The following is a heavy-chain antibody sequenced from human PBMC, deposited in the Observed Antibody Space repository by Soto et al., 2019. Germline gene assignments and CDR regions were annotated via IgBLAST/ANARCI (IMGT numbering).Heavy chain of an antibody. V-gene: IGHV1-2*02. D-gene: IGHD3-22*01. CDR1: GYTFTGYY. CDR2: INTNSGGT. CDR3: ARDDYYDSSGFPKDY. J-gene: IGHJ4*02. Sequence: QVQLVQSGAEVKKPGASVKVSCKASGYTFTGYYMHWVRQAPGQVLEWMGWINTNSGGTNYAQKFQGRVTMTRDTSISTAYMELSRLRSDDTAVYYCARDDYYDSSGFPKDYWCQGTLVTVSS.